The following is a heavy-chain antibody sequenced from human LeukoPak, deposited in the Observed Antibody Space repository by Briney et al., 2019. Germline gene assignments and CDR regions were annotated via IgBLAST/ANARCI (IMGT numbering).Heavy chain of an antibody. D-gene: IGHD5-12*01. V-gene: IGHV1-69*13. Sequence: SVKVSCKASGGTFSSYAISWVRQAPGQGLEWMGGIIPIFGTANYAQKFQGRVTITADESTSTAYMELSSVTSKDTAVYYCAGDQGYSGYDGRVSFDYWGQGTLVTVSS. CDR2: IIPIFGTA. J-gene: IGHJ4*02. CDR3: AGDQGYSGYDGRVSFDY. CDR1: GGTFSSYA.